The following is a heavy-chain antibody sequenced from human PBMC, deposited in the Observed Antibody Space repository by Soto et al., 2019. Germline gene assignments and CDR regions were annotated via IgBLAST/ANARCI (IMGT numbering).Heavy chain of an antibody. Sequence: QVQLVQSGDEVKKPGSSVKVSCKVSGGTFGSYAFNWVRQAPGQGLGWMGGIVPIFGTASYAQKFQGRVTITADKSTSTAYMELSSLRPEDTGVYYCARGGISLIEESTTGAFDMWGQGTMVTVSP. V-gene: IGHV1-69*06. CDR2: IVPIFGTA. J-gene: IGHJ3*02. D-gene: IGHD3-22*01. CDR1: GGTFGSYA. CDR3: ARGGISLIEESTTGAFDM.